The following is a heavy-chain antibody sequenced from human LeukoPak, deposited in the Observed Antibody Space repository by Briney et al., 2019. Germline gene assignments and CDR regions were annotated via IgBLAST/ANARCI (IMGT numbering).Heavy chain of an antibody. CDR2: ISGDGVST. J-gene: IGHJ4*02. Sequence: GGSLRLSCVASGLPIADFAMHWVRRAPGKGLEWVSLISGDGVSTFYADSVKGRFSISRDNSKNSLYLEMNSLRTEDAAMYYCAKGSGKFDYWGQRTLVAVSS. V-gene: IGHV3-43*02. CDR3: AKGSGKFDY. CDR1: GLPIADFA.